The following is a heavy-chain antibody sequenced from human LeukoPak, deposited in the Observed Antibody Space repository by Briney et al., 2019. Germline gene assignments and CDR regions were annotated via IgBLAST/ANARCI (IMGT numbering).Heavy chain of an antibody. J-gene: IGHJ6*03. CDR3: ARTAGGNSYYYYMGV. D-gene: IGHD4-23*01. V-gene: IGHV2-70*11. Sequence: SGPALVKPTQTLTLTCTFSGFSLSTSGMCVSWIRQPPGKALEWLARIDWDDDKYYSTSLKTRLTISKDTSKNQVVLTMSNLDPVDTATYYCARTAGGNSYYYYMGVWGKGTTVTVSS. CDR1: GFSLSTSGMC. CDR2: IDWDDDK.